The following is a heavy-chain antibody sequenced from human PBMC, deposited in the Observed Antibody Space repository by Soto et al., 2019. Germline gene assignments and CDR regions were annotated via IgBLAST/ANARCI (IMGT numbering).Heavy chain of an antibody. D-gene: IGHD2-2*01. CDR1: GYTCTGYY. J-gene: IGHJ6*02. Sequence: SVKAAGKGAGYTCTGYYMQWVRQAPGQGLEWMGWIKPNSGGTNYAQKFQGWVTMTRDTSISTAYMELSRLRSDDTAVYYCARDPRRRGYCSSTSCYSSYGMDVWGQGTTVTVSS. CDR2: IKPNSGGT. V-gene: IGHV1-2*04. CDR3: ARDPRRRGYCSSTSCYSSYGMDV.